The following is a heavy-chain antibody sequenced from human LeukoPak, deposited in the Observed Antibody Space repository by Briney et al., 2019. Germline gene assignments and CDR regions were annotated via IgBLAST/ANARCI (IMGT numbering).Heavy chain of an antibody. CDR2: ISSSSSYI. V-gene: IGHV3-21*01. CDR3: ARKGRIVVVPAAPGVSDAFDI. D-gene: IGHD2-2*01. Sequence: GGSLRLSCAASGFTFSSYSMNWIRQAPGKGLEWVSSISSSSSYIYYADSVKGRFTISRDNAKNSLYLQMNSLRAEDTAVYYCARKGRIVVVPAAPGVSDAFDIWGQGTMVTVSS. CDR1: GFTFSSYS. J-gene: IGHJ3*02.